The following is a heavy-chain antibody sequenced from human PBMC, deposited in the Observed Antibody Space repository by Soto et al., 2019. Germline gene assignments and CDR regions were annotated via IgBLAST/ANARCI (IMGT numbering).Heavy chain of an antibody. Sequence: QVQLVQSGAEVKKPGSSARVSCKASGGTFSSYSISWVRQAPGQGLEWMGGIIPIFGTANYAQKFQDRVTITADESTSTVNLELSSLRSGDTAVYYCARDPPGGSGVWGQGTLVTVSP. CDR1: GGTFSSYS. J-gene: IGHJ4*02. CDR3: ARDPPGGSGV. D-gene: IGHD3-10*01. V-gene: IGHV1-69*01. CDR2: IIPIFGTA.